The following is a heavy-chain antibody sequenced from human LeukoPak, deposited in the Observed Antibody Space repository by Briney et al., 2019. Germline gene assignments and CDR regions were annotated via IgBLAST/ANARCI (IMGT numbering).Heavy chain of an antibody. J-gene: IGHJ4*02. CDR3: AREVGAPRYFDY. CDR2: ISSSSSYI. D-gene: IGHD1-26*01. V-gene: IGHV3-21*01. CDR1: GFTFSSYS. Sequence: PGGSLRLSCAASGFTFSSYSMNWVRQAPGKGLEWVSSISSSSSYIYYADSVKGRFTFSRDNAKNSLYLQMNSLRAEDTAVYYCAREVGAPRYFDYWGQGTLVTVSS.